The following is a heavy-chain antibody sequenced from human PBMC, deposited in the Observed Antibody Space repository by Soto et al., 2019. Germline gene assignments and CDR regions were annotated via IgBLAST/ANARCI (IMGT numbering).Heavy chain of an antibody. CDR2: IIPIFGTA. J-gene: IGHJ3*02. D-gene: IGHD2-21*02. Sequence: GASVKVSCKASGGTFSSYAISWVRQAPGQGLEWMGGIIPIFGTANYAQKFQGRVTITADESTSTAYMELSSLRSEDTAVYYCAREHIVVVTAIGAFDIWGQGTMVTVSS. V-gene: IGHV1-69*13. CDR1: GGTFSSYA. CDR3: AREHIVVVTAIGAFDI.